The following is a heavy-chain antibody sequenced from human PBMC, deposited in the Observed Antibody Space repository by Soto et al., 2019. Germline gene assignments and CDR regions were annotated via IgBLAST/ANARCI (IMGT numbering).Heavy chain of an antibody. Sequence: QVQLQESGPGLVKPSETLSLTCTVSGGSVSSGSYYWSWIRQPPGKGLEWIGYIYYSGSTNYNPSLKSRVTISVDTSKNQFSLKLSSVTAADTAVYYCAGNEDSSSLGYYYYYGMDVWGQGTTVTVSS. CDR1: GGSVSSGSYY. D-gene: IGHD6-6*01. CDR2: IYYSGST. J-gene: IGHJ6*02. CDR3: AGNEDSSSLGYYYYYGMDV. V-gene: IGHV4-61*01.